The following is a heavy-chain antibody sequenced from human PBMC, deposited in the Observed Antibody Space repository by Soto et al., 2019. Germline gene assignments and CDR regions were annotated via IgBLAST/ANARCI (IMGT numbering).Heavy chain of an antibody. CDR1: GGSISSGGYS. J-gene: IGHJ4*02. CDR2: IYHSGSI. V-gene: IGHV4-30-2*01. CDR3: ARVPDY. Sequence: QLQLQESGSGLVKPSQTLSLTCAVSGGSISSGGYSWSWIRQPPGKGLEGIGYIYHSGSIYYNPSLKSRVTISVDRAKNQFALKRSSVTAADTAGYYCARVPDYWGQGTLVTVAS.